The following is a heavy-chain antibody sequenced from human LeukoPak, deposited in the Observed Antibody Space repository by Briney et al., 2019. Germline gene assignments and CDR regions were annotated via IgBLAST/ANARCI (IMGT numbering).Heavy chain of an antibody. Sequence: GGSLRLSCAASGFTFSSYSMNWVRQAPGKGLEWVSSISSSSSYIYYADSVKGRFTISRDNAKNSLYLQMNSLRAEDTAVYYCARDPWVAARPRDYFDYWGQGTLVTVSS. V-gene: IGHV3-21*01. D-gene: IGHD6-6*01. CDR1: GFTFSSYS. CDR2: ISSSSSYI. J-gene: IGHJ4*02. CDR3: ARDPWVAARPRDYFDY.